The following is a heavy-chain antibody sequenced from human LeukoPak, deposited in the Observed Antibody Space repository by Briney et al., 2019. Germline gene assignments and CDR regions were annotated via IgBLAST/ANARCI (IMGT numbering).Heavy chain of an antibody. D-gene: IGHD3-3*01. CDR2: IKQDGSEK. CDR3: ARENYDFWTSTYFDY. CDR1: GFTFSSYW. J-gene: IGHJ4*02. V-gene: IGHV3-7*01. Sequence: GGSLRLSCAASGFTFSSYWMSWVRQAPGKGLEWVANIKQDGSEKYYVDSVKGRFTISRDNAKNSLYLQMNSLRAEDTAAYYCARENYDFWTSTYFDYWGQGTLVTVSS.